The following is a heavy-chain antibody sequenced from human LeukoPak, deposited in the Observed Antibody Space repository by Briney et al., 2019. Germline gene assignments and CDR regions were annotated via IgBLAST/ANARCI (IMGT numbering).Heavy chain of an antibody. CDR2: IRSDDST. J-gene: IGHJ4*02. D-gene: IGHD5-12*01. Sequence: GGSLRLSCAASGFTVSGNYMGWVRQAPGKGLECVSLIRSDDSTYYADSVKGRFTISRDSSKNTLYLQMNNLRAEVSAVYYCASTSIIRGYDHDQFYWGQGTLVTVSS. CDR3: ASTSIIRGYDHDQFY. CDR1: GFTVSGNY. V-gene: IGHV3-53*01.